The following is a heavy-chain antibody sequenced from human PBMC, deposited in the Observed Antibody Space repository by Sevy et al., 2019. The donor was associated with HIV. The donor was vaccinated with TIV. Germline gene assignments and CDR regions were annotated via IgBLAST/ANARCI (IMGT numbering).Heavy chain of an antibody. CDR3: AKNGATVTPFYAFDM. V-gene: IGHV3-30*18. Sequence: GGSLRLSCAASGLTFSRYGIHWVRQAPGKGLEWVAVISYDGSNKYYRDSVEGRFTISRDNSKNTLYLQMNSLRVEDTAVYYCAKNGATVTPFYAFDMWGQGTMVTVSS. CDR2: ISYDGSNK. D-gene: IGHD4-17*01. CDR1: GLTFSRYG. J-gene: IGHJ3*02.